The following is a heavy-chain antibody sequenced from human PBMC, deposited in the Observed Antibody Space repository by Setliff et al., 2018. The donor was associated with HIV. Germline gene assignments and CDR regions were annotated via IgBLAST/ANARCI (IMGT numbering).Heavy chain of an antibody. V-gene: IGHV4-39*01. J-gene: IGHJ4*02. CDR3: VRIWDIVGGPSDY. CDR1: GDSVSNVGYY. D-gene: IGHD1-26*01. Sequence: PSETLSLTCTGSGDSVSNVGYYWGWIRQSPGKGLEWIGSIYYSGSTSYNPPLKSRVTISVHTSKNQFSLRLTSVTAADTAVYYCVRIWDIVGGPSDYWGLGNMVTVSS. CDR2: IYYSGST.